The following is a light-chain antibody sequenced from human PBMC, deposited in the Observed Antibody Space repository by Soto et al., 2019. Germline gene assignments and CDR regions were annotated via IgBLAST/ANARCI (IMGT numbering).Light chain of an antibody. CDR3: HQRNK. CDR2: AAS. CDR1: QDISVY. V-gene: IGKV3-11*01. J-gene: IGKJ5*01. Sequence: EIVLTQSPATLSLSPGERATLSCRASQDISVYLAWYRQKPGQAPRLLIYAASNRATGIPARFSGSRSGTDFTLTISSLEPEDFGVYFCHQRNKFGQGTRLEIK.